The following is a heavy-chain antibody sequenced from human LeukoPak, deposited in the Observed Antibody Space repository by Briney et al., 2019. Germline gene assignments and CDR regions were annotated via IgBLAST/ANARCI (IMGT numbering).Heavy chain of an antibody. Sequence: GGSLRLSCEGSGFTFSSYSINWVRQAPGEGLDWVSYISSSGSTIYYAESVKGRLTVARDYAKNSVYLQMNSLRAEDTAVYYCARDRSSLAPYYYYMDVWGKGTTVTVSS. CDR2: ISSSGSTI. J-gene: IGHJ6*03. D-gene: IGHD2-15*01. CDR3: ARDRSSLAPYYYYMDV. CDR1: GFTFSSYS. V-gene: IGHV3-48*04.